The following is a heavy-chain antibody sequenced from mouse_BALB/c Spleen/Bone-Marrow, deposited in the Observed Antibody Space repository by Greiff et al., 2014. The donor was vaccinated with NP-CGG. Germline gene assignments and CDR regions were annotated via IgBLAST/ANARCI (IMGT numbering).Heavy chain of an antibody. D-gene: IGHD4-1*01. CDR1: GYTFTDYE. J-gene: IGHJ2*01. Sequence: VQLKESGAELVRPGASVTLSCKASGYTFTDYEIHWVKQTPVHGLEWIGAIDPETGGNAYNQKFKGKATLTADKSSSTAYMELRSLTSEDSAVYYCTRNWDDYFDYWGQGTTLTVSS. V-gene: IGHV1-15*01. CDR2: IDPETGGN. CDR3: TRNWDDYFDY.